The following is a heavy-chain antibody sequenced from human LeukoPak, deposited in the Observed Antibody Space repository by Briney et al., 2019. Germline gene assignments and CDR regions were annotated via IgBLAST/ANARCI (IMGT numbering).Heavy chain of an antibody. CDR3: ARAGGQWTGIDF. V-gene: IGHV4-59*01. CDR2: LHYNGIT. D-gene: IGHD6-19*01. CDR1: GASISSYY. J-gene: IGHJ4*02. Sequence: SETLSLTCTVSGASISSYYWSWIRQPPGKGLEWIGYLHYNGITNYNSSLKSRVTISPDTSKNQMSLKLSSVTAADTAVYYCARAGGQWTGIDFWGQGTLVTVSS.